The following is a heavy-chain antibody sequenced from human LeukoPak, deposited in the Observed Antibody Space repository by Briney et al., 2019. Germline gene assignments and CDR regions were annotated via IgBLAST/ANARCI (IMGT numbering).Heavy chain of an antibody. J-gene: IGHJ4*02. CDR2: IYYSGST. Sequence: SETLSHTCTVSGGSISSYYWSWIRQPPGKGLEWIGYIYYSGSTNYNPSLKSRVTISVDTSKNQFSLKLSSVTAADTAVYYCASGTYYYDSSGVRYDYWGQGTLVTVSS. D-gene: IGHD3-22*01. CDR3: ASGTYYYDSSGVRYDY. V-gene: IGHV4-59*01. CDR1: GGSISSYY.